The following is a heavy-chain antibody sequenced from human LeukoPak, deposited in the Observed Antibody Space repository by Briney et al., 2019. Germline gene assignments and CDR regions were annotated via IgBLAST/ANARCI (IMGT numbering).Heavy chain of an antibody. CDR1: GFTFSSYG. J-gene: IGHJ4*02. CDR2: IWYDGSQR. V-gene: IGHV3-33*08. D-gene: IGHD1-14*01. CDR3: ATSSPRNYFDH. Sequence: PGGSLRLSCAASGFTFSSYGLHWVRQSPGRGLERVAVIWYDGSQRYYADSVKGRFTISRDDSQNTIYLQMDSLRAEDTAVYYCATSSPRNYFDHWGQGTLVTVSS.